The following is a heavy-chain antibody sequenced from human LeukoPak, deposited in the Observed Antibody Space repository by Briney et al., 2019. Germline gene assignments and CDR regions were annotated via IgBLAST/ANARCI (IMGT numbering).Heavy chain of an antibody. J-gene: IGHJ4*02. CDR2: INHSGST. Sequence: PSETLCLTCAVYGGSFSGYYWSWIRQPPGKGLEWIGEINHSGSTNYNPSLKSRVTISVDTSKNQFSLKLSSVTAADTAVYYCARRTWIQLWALDYWGQGTLVTVSS. D-gene: IGHD5-18*01. V-gene: IGHV4-34*01. CDR1: GGSFSGYY. CDR3: ARRTWIQLWALDY.